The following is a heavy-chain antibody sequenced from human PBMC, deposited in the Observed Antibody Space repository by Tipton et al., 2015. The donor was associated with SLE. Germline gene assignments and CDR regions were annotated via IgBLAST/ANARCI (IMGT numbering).Heavy chain of an antibody. D-gene: IGHD6-13*01. Sequence: SLRLSCAASGFTFSSYAMSWVRQAPGKGLEWVSAISGSGGGTYYAASVKGRFTISRDNSKNTPYLQMNSRRVDNTAVYYCAKMAHRAAGLDYGMDVWGQGTTVTVSS. V-gene: IGHV3-23*01. CDR3: AKMAHRAAGLDYGMDV. J-gene: IGHJ6*02. CDR1: GFTFSSYA. CDR2: ISGSGGGT.